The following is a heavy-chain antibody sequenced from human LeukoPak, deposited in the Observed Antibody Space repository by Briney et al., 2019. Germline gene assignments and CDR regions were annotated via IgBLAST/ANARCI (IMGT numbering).Heavy chain of an antibody. CDR1: GGSISSDF. Sequence: SETLSLTCTVSGGSISSDFWSWVRHPPGKGLEWIGYIYYSGSTNYNPSLKSRVTISVDTSKNQFSLKLSSVTAADTAVYYWARDSGWVDYWGQGTLVTVSS. D-gene: IGHD6-19*01. J-gene: IGHJ4*02. CDR3: ARDSGWVDY. V-gene: IGHV4-59*01. CDR2: IYYSGST.